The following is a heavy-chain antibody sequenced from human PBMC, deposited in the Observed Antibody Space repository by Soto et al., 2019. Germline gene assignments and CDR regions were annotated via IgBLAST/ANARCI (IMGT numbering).Heavy chain of an antibody. CDR3: ARDDEGGSYCDLGY. Sequence: GGSLRLSCAASGFTFSNYIMHWVRQAPGKGLEWVAIILHDGNNKYYADSVKGRFTISRDNSKNTLYLQMNSLRTEDTAIYYCARDDEGGSYCDLGYWGQGTXVTVSS. CDR2: ILHDGNNK. J-gene: IGHJ4*02. V-gene: IGHV3-30-3*01. D-gene: IGHD3-10*01. CDR1: GFTFSNYI.